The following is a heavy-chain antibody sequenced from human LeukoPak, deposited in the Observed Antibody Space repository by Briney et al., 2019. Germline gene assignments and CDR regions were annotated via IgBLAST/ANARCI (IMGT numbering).Heavy chain of an antibody. V-gene: IGHV1-2*02. D-gene: IGHD6-19*01. CDR2: INPNSGGT. CDR3: ARDESSGWYYFDY. CDR1: GYTFTGYY. Sequence: ASVKVSCKASGYTFTGYYMHWVRQAPGQGLEWMGWINPNSGGTNYAQKFQGRVTMTRDTSISTAYMELSRLRSDDTAVYYCARDESSGWYYFDYWGQGILVTVSS. J-gene: IGHJ4*02.